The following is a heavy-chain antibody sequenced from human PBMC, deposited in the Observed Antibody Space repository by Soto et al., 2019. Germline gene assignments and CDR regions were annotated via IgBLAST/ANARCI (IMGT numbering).Heavy chain of an antibody. J-gene: IGHJ4*02. CDR1: GFTFSDYY. V-gene: IGHV3-11*01. CDR2: ISSSGSTI. Sequence: GGSLRLSCAASGFTFSDYYMSWIRQAPGKGLEWVSYISSSGSTIYYADSVKGRFTISRDNAKNSLYLQMNSLRAEDTAVYYCARDSRDFGFGELCLDYWGQGTLVTVSS. CDR3: ARDSRDFGFGELCLDY. D-gene: IGHD3-10*01.